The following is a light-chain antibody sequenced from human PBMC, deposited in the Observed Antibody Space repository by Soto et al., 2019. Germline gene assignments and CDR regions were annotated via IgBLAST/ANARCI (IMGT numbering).Light chain of an antibody. CDR3: SSYTTSSTWV. Sequence: QSVLTQPASVSGSPGQSITISCTGTSSDVGGYNYVSWYQQHPGKVPKLMIYDVSNRPSGVSNRSSGSKSGNTASLTISGLQAEDEADYYCSSYTTSSTWVFGGGTKLTVL. J-gene: IGLJ3*02. CDR2: DVS. CDR1: SSDVGGYNY. V-gene: IGLV2-14*01.